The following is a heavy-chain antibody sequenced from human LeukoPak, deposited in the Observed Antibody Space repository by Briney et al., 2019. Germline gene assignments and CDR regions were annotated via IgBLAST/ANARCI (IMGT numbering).Heavy chain of an antibody. CDR1: GFTFSNYW. CDR3: ATYSSLNRREFQF. CDR2: IKTDGSEK. Sequence: GGSLRLSCEGSGFTFSNYWVGWVRQAPGKGLQWVANIKTDGSEKYYVDSVKGRFTISRDNAKNSLYLQMNSLRAEDTAVYYCATYSSLNRREFQFWGQGTLLTVSS. J-gene: IGHJ1*01. V-gene: IGHV3-7*03. D-gene: IGHD3-22*01.